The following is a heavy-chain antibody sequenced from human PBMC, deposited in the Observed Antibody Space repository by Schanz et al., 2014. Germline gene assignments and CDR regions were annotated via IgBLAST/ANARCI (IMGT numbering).Heavy chain of an antibody. Sequence: QVQLVQSGAEVKKPGSSVKVSCQAFGDTFSKYNIMWVRQVPGQGLEWLGRIMPLRGIGNNAWKFQDRLTITADKSMNITYMELSSLGDEDTAVYYCTRLRRADPNGFDVWGQGTPVTVS. V-gene: IGHV1-69*02. CDR3: TRLRRADPNGFDV. CDR1: GDTFSKYN. J-gene: IGHJ6*02. CDR2: IMPLRGIG. D-gene: IGHD6-19*01.